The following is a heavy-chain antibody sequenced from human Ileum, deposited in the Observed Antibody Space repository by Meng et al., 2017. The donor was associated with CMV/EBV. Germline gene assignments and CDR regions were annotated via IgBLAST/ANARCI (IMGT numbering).Heavy chain of an antibody. CDR2: INWNGGST. CDR3: ARAYCSSTSCYLFDY. CDR1: GFTFDEYG. D-gene: IGHD2-2*01. V-gene: IGHV3-20*03. J-gene: IGHJ4*02. Sequence: SGFTFDEYGMSWVRQAPGKGLEWVSGINWNGGSTGYADSVKGRFTISRDNAKNSLYLQMNSLRAEDTALYYCARAYCSSTSCYLFDYWGQGTLVTASS.